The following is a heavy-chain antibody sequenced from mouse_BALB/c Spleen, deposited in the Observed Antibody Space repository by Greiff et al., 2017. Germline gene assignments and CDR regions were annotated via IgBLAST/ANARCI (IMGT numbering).Heavy chain of an antibody. CDR1: GFTFSSYG. Sequence: EVHLVESGGDLVKPGGSLKLSCAASGFTFSSYGMSWVRQTPDKRLEWVATISSGGSYTYYPDSVKGRFTISRDNAKNTLYLQMSSLKSEDTAMYYCIYYGNYQGYFDVWGAGTTVTVSS. CDR3: IYYGNYQGYFDV. D-gene: IGHD2-1*01. V-gene: IGHV5-6*01. CDR2: ISSGGSYT. J-gene: IGHJ1*01.